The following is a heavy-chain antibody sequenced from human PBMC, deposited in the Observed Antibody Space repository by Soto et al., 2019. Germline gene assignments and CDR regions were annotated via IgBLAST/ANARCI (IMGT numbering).Heavy chain of an antibody. D-gene: IGHD3-16*01. V-gene: IGHV5-10-1*01. CDR1: GYTFTNYW. CDR2: IDPSDSYT. CDR3: ARHKRMIRGAFDI. J-gene: IGHJ3*02. Sequence: EVQLVQSGAEVEKVGESLRISCKGSGYTFTNYWINWVRQMPGKGLGWMGKIDPSDSYTNYSPPFQGHVTTSSDKSINNAYLQWSSLKASDTAMYYWARHKRMIRGAFDIWGQGTVVTVSS.